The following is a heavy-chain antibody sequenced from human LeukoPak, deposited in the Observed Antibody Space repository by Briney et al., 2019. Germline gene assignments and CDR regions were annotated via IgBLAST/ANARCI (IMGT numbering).Heavy chain of an antibody. CDR1: GFTFSSYS. D-gene: IGHD1-14*01. CDR2: ISSSSSYI. CDR3: AKITPGRAVPYSYMDV. Sequence: GGSLRLSCAASGFTFSSYSMNWVRQAPGKGLEWVSSISSSSSYIYYADSVKGRFTISRDNAKNSLYLQMNSLRAEDTAVYYCAKITPGRAVPYSYMDVWGKGTTVTVSS. J-gene: IGHJ6*03. V-gene: IGHV3-21*01.